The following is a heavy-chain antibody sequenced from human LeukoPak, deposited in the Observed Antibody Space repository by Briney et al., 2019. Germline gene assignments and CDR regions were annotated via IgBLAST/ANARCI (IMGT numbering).Heavy chain of an antibody. V-gene: IGHV1-3*01. CDR3: ARCGVLGDFDY. Sequence: PMASVKVSCKASGYTFTSHALHWVRQAPEQRLEWMGWINAGNGNTKYSQKFQGRVTITTDTSASTAYMELSSLRSEDTAVYFCARCGVLGDFDYWGQGTLVAVSS. J-gene: IGHJ4*02. D-gene: IGHD3-10*02. CDR1: GYTFTSHA. CDR2: INAGNGNT.